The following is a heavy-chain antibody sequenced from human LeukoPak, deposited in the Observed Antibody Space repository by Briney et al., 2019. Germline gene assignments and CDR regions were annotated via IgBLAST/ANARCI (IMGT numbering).Heavy chain of an antibody. CDR2: IWYDGSNK. Sequence: GGSLRLSCAASGFTLSSYGMHWVRQAPGKGLEWVAVIWYDGSNKEYADSVKGRFTISRDNSKNTLYLEMNSLRAEDTAMYYCARENGHFDYWGQGTLVTVSS. J-gene: IGHJ4*02. V-gene: IGHV3-33*01. CDR3: ARENGHFDY. D-gene: IGHD2-8*01. CDR1: GFTLSSYG.